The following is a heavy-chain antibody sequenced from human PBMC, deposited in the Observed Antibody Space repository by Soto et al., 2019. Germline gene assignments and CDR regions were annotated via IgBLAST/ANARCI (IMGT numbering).Heavy chain of an antibody. CDR1: GYTFTSYG. CDR2: TSAYNGNT. Sequence: ASVKVSCKASGYTFTSYGISWVRQAPGQGLEWMGWTSAYNGNTNYAQKLQGRVTMTTDTSTSTAYMELRSLRSDDTAVYYCARDRKKRYYYDSSGYSGFDYWGQGTLVTVSS. CDR3: ARDRKKRYYYDSSGYSGFDY. V-gene: IGHV1-18*01. J-gene: IGHJ4*02. D-gene: IGHD3-22*01.